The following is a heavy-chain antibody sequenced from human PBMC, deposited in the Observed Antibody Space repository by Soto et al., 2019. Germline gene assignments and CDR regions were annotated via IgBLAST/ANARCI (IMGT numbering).Heavy chain of an antibody. CDR2: INAGNGNT. J-gene: IGHJ4*02. CDR1: GYTFTSYA. CDR3: ARGASPLIDY. V-gene: IGHV1-3*01. D-gene: IGHD1-26*01. Sequence: QVQLVQSGAEVKKPGASVKVSCKASGYTFTSYATHWVRQAPGQRLEWMGWINAGNGNTKYSQKFQGRVTIIRDTSASTAYMELSSLRSEDTAVYYCARGASPLIDYWGQGTLVTVSS.